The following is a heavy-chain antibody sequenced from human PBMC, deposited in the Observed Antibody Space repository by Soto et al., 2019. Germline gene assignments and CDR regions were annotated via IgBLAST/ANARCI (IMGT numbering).Heavy chain of an antibody. CDR3: ARDFSIAAAGDVGWFDP. CDR1: GFTFSSYG. CDR2: IWYDGSNK. D-gene: IGHD6-13*01. J-gene: IGHJ5*02. V-gene: IGHV3-33*01. Sequence: GGSLRLSCAASGFTFSSYGMHWVRQAPGKGLEWVAVIWYDGSNKYYADSVKGRFTISRDNSKNTLYLQMNSLRAEDTAVYYCARDFSIAAAGDVGWFDPWGQGTLVTVSS.